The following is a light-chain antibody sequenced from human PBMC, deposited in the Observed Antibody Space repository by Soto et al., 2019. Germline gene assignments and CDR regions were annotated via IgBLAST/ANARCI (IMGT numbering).Light chain of an antibody. J-gene: IGKJ1*01. V-gene: IGKV1-5*01. Sequence: DIQMTQSPSTLSASVGTRVTISCRASQSLNSLLAWYQQKPWRAPKLLXYDASTLESGVPSRFSGSGCGTEFTLTISSLQTDDFATYYCQQYNSYSSWTFGQGTKVDIK. CDR3: QQYNSYSSWT. CDR1: QSLNSL. CDR2: DAS.